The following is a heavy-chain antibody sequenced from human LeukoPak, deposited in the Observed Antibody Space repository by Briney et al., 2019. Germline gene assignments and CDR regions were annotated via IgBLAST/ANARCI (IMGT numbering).Heavy chain of an antibody. Sequence: SETLSLTCAVYGGSFSGYYLSWIRQPPGKGLEWIGEINHSGSTNYNPSLKSRVTISVDTSKNQFSLKLSSVTAADTAVYYCARGKKITVVRGVIRNYYYYMDVWGKGTTVTVSS. CDR2: INHSGST. CDR1: GGSFSGYY. J-gene: IGHJ6*03. D-gene: IGHD3-10*01. V-gene: IGHV4-34*01. CDR3: ARGKKITVVRGVIRNYYYYMDV.